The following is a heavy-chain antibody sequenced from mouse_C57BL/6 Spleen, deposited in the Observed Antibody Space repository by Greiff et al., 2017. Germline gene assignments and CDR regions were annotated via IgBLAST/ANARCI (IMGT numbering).Heavy chain of an antibody. CDR2: INPSSGYT. D-gene: IGHD3-2*02. CDR3: ARSDSSGYWYYFDY. V-gene: IGHV1-4*01. J-gene: IGHJ2*01. CDR1: GYTFTSYT. Sequence: QVQLKESGAELARPGASVKMSCKASGYTFTSYTMHWVKQRPGQGLEWIGYINPSSGYTKYNQKFKDKATLTADKSSSTAYMQLSSLTSEDSAVYYCARSDSSGYWYYFDYWGQGTTLTVSS.